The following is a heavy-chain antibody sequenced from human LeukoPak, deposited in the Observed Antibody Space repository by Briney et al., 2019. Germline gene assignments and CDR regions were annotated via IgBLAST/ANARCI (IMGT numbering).Heavy chain of an antibody. D-gene: IGHD3-16*02. CDR2: MNPNSGNT. V-gene: IGHV1-8*01. CDR1: GYTFTSYG. J-gene: IGHJ4*02. Sequence: ASVKVSCKASGYTFTSYGINWVRQATGQGLEWMGWMNPNSGNTGYAQKFQGRVTMTRNTSISTAYMELSSLRSEDTAVYYCARRNLMITFGGVIADDYWGQGTLVTVSS. CDR3: ARRNLMITFGGVIADDY.